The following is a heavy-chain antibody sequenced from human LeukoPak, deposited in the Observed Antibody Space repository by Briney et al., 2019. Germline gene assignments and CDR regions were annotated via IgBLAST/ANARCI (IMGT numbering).Heavy chain of an antibody. CDR3: ATAGKYNNGWYPASHWFDP. Sequence: GASVKVSCKVSEYTLTELSMHWVRQAPGKGLEWMGGFYPEDGETIYAQRFQGTVTMTEDTSTDTAYMELSSLRSEDTAVYYCATAGKYNNGWYPASHWFDPWGQGTLVTVSS. D-gene: IGHD6-19*01. J-gene: IGHJ5*02. CDR1: EYTLTELS. CDR2: FYPEDGET. V-gene: IGHV1-24*01.